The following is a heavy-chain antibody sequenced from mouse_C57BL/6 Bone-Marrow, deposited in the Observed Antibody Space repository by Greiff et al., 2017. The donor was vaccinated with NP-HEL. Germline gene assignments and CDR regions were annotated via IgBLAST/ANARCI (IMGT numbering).Heavy chain of an antibody. D-gene: IGHD2-1*01. V-gene: IGHV5-17*01. J-gene: IGHJ3*01. Sequence: EVHLVESGGGLVKPGGSLKLSCAASGFTFSDYGMHWVRQAPEKGLEWVAYISSGRSTIYYADTVKGSFTISRDNAKNTLFLQMTSLRSEDTAMYYCARTLYWSWFAYWGQGTLVTVSA. CDR1: GFTFSDYG. CDR3: ARTLYWSWFAY. CDR2: ISSGRSTI.